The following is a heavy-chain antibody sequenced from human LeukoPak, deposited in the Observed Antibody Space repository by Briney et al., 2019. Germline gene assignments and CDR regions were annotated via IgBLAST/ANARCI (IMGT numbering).Heavy chain of an antibody. CDR2: ISSSSSYI. V-gene: IGHV3-21*01. D-gene: IGHD2-2*01. CDR1: GFTFSSYS. J-gene: IGHJ5*02. Sequence: GSLRLSCAASGFTFSSYSMNWVRQAPGKGLEWVSSISSSSSYIYYADSVKGRFTISRDNSKNTLYLQMNSLRAEDTAVYYCARAGRSTNHGDWFDPWGQGTLVTVSS. CDR3: ARAGRSTNHGDWFDP.